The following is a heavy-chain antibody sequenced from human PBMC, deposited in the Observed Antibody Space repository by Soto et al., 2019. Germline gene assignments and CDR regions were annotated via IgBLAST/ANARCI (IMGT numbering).Heavy chain of an antibody. V-gene: IGHV3-7*01. CDR2: IKQDGSEK. D-gene: IGHD2-21*02. Sequence: EVQLVESGGGLVQPGGSLRLSCAASGFTFSSYWMSWVRQAPGKGLVWVANIKQDGSEKYYVDYVKGRFTISRDNAKNSLYLQMNSVRAEDTAVYYCARYTPYLTASYYFDYWCQGTLFTVSS. CDR3: ARYTPYLTASYYFDY. CDR1: GFTFSSYW. J-gene: IGHJ4*02.